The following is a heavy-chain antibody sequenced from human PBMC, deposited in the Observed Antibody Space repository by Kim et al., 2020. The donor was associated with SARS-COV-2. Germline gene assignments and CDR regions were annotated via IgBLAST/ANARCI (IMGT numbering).Heavy chain of an antibody. V-gene: IGHV4-31*02. Sequence: PSLNSRVTISLDTSQNQFSLKLSSVTAADTAVYYCASKVYDSSGYYPLDVWGQGTTVTVSS. J-gene: IGHJ6*02. CDR3: ASKVYDSSGYYPLDV. D-gene: IGHD3-22*01.